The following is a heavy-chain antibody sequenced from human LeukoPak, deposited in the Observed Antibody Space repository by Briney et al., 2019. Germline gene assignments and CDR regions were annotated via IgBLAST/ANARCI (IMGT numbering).Heavy chain of an antibody. CDR3: AKYSGDYFGDY. D-gene: IGHD1-26*01. Sequence: AGGSLRLSCAASGFTFDDYGMSWVRQAPGKGLEWVSGISASGGHTFYADSVKGRFPISRDNSKNTLYLQMNSLRVEDTAIYYCAKYSGDYFGDYWGQGNLVTVSS. CDR1: GFTFDDYG. V-gene: IGHV3-23*01. J-gene: IGHJ4*02. CDR2: ISASGGHT.